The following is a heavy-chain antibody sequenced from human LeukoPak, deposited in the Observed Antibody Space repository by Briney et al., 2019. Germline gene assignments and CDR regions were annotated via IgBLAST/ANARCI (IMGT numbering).Heavy chain of an antibody. Sequence: PGGSLRLSCAASGFSFSAYWMTWVRQAPGTGLEWVANINPAGSETYYVDPVKGRFSISRDNAKNLVYLQMNSLSAEDTAVYHCASFGYVAAVHLWGQGPPVSLSS. CDR2: INPAGSET. V-gene: IGHV3-7*01. J-gene: IGHJ1*01. CDR1: GFSFSAYW. CDR3: ASFGYVAAVHL. D-gene: IGHD2-15*01.